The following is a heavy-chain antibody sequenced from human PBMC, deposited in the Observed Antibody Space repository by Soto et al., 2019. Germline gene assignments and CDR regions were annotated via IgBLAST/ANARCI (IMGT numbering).Heavy chain of an antibody. CDR2: ISGSGGST. Sequence: PGGSLRLSCAAPGFTFSSYAMSWVRRAPGKGLEWVSAISGSGGSTYYADSVKGRFTISRDNSKNTLYLQMNSLRAEDTAVYYCAKDRTLRHAFDIWGQGTMVTVSS. J-gene: IGHJ3*02. V-gene: IGHV3-23*01. CDR1: GFTFSSYA. CDR3: AKDRTLRHAFDI.